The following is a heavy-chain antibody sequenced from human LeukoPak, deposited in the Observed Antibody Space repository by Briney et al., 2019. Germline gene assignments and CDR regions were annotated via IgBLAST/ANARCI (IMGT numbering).Heavy chain of an antibody. J-gene: IGHJ6*02. Sequence: SETLSLTCTASGGSISSYYWSWIRQPPGKGLEWIGYIYYSGSTYYNPSLKSRVTISVDTSKNQFSLKLSSVTAADTAVYYCARDASSGWYSSYYYGVDVWGQGTTVTVSS. CDR1: GGSISSYY. CDR3: ARDASSGWYSSYYYGVDV. V-gene: IGHV4-59*12. CDR2: IYYSGST. D-gene: IGHD6-19*01.